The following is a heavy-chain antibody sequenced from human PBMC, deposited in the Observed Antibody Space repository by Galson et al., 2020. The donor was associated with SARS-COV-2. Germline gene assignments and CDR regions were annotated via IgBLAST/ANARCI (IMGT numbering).Heavy chain of an antibody. J-gene: IGHJ3*02. CDR2: IWYDGSNK. Sequence: GGSLRLSCAASGFTFSSYGMHWVRQAPGKGLEWVAVIWYDGSNKYYADSVKGRFTISRDNSKNTLYLQMNSLRAEDTAVYYCAKDLPALADPGWDAFDIWGQGTMVTVSS. CDR1: GFTFSSYG. CDR3: AKDLPALADPGWDAFDI. V-gene: IGHV3-33*06. D-gene: IGHD2-15*01.